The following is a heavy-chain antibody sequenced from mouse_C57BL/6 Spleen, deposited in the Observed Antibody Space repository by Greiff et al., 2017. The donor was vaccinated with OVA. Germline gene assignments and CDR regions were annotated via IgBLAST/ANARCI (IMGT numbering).Heavy chain of an antibody. CDR3: ASPRQLRPDYYAMDY. J-gene: IGHJ4*01. Sequence: EVKLVESGGGLVKPGGSLKLSCAASGFTFSDYGMHWVRQAPEKGLEWVAYISSGSSTIYYADTVKGRFTISRDNAKNTLFLQMTSLRSEDTAMYYCASPRQLRPDYYAMDYWGQGTSVTVSS. CDR2: ISSGSSTI. V-gene: IGHV5-17*01. CDR1: GFTFSDYG. D-gene: IGHD3-2*02.